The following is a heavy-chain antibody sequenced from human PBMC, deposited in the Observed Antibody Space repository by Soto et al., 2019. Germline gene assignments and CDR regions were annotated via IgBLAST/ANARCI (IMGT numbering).Heavy chain of an antibody. D-gene: IGHD3-10*01. Sequence: PSETLSLTCTVSGASLRSGTYYWSWIRQPAGKGLGWIGYIAHSGRTTYHPSLNSRLTMSVDTSQNQYSLQLNSVTAADTAVYYYSYGSSFDYWGQGTLVTVSS. V-gene: IGHV4-61*01. J-gene: IGHJ4*02. CDR1: GASLRSGTYY. CDR3: SYGSSFDY. CDR2: IAHSGRT.